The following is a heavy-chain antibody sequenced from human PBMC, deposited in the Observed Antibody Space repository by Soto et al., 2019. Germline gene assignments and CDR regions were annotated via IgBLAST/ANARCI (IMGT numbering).Heavy chain of an antibody. V-gene: IGHV4-4*02. CDR2: IYHSGST. Sequence: SETLSLTCAVSGGSISSSNWWSWVRQPPGKGLEWIGEIYHSGSTNYNPSLKSRVTISVDKSKNQFSLKLSSVTVADTAVYYCARAMTTVTTIDYWGQGTLVTVSS. CDR3: ARAMTTVTTIDY. J-gene: IGHJ4*02. D-gene: IGHD4-17*01. CDR1: GGSISSSNW.